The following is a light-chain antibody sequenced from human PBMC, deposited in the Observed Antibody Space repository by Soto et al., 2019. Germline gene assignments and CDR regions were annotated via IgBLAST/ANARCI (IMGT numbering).Light chain of an antibody. CDR2: GAG. Sequence: ERVMTQSPATLSVSPGERATLSCRASQSVSSDLAWYQQKPGQAPRLLIYGAGTRATGVPARFSGSGFGTEFTPTISSLQSEYFALYYYQHYDDCPITFGPGTKVDIK. CDR1: QSVSSD. CDR3: QHYDDCPIT. J-gene: IGKJ3*01. V-gene: IGKV3-15*01.